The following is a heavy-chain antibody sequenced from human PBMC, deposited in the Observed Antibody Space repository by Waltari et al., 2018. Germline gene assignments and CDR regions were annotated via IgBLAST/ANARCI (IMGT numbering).Heavy chain of an antibody. CDR1: GYTFTNYD. CDR2: MKPQSGEK. J-gene: IGHJ5*02. CDR3: ARMLYTTSLGPDWFDP. Sequence: QVQLVQSGAEVKKPGASVKVSCKASGYTFTNYDINWVRQATGQGIEWMGWMKPQSGEKGYAQKFKGRVTMTRNASIGTAYMELSSLRSEDTAVYYCARMLYTTSLGPDWFDPWGQGTLVTVSS. D-gene: IGHD6-6*01. V-gene: IGHV1-8*01.